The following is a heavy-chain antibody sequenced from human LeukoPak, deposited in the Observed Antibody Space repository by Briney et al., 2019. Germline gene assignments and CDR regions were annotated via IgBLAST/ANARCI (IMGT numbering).Heavy chain of an antibody. CDR1: GFTVSSNY. V-gene: IGHV3-53*01. Sequence: PGGSLRLSCAVSGFTVSSNYMSWVRQAPGKGLEWGSILYSAGATYYADSVRGRFTIARDNSKNTVFLQMNSLRAEDTAGYYCASGEVGVRKYYSDPFHHWGQGTLVTVSS. D-gene: IGHD3-10*01. J-gene: IGHJ4*02. CDR2: LYSAGAT. CDR3: ASGEVGVRKYYSDPFHH.